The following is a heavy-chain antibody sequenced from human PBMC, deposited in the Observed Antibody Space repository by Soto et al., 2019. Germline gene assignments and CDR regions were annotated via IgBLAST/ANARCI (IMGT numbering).Heavy chain of an antibody. CDR1: GFTFSDYY. J-gene: IGHJ4*02. CDR3: ARALVRYSSWLDY. Sequence: GGSLRLSCAASGFTFSDYYMSWIRQAPGKGLEWVSYISSSGSTIYYADSVKGRFTISRDNAKNSLYLQMNSLRAEDTAVYYCARALVRYSSWLDYWGQGTLVTVSS. D-gene: IGHD6-6*01. V-gene: IGHV3-11*01. CDR2: ISSSGSTI.